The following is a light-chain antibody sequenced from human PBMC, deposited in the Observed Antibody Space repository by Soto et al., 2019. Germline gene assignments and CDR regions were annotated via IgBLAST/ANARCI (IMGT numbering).Light chain of an antibody. CDR2: DAS. CDR1: QSVSKY. Sequence: EIVLTQSPATLSLSPGERATLSCRTSQSVSKYFAWYQQKPGRAPRLLIYDASSRATGIPARFIGSGSGTDFTRTISSLEPEDFAIYYCQQRSNWPITFGQGTRLEIK. V-gene: IGKV3-11*01. J-gene: IGKJ5*01. CDR3: QQRSNWPIT.